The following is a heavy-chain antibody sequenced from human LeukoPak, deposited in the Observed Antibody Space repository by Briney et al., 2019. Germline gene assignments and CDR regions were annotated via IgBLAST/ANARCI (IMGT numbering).Heavy chain of an antibody. V-gene: IGHV3-48*03. D-gene: IGHD2/OR15-2a*01. CDR2: ITGSGDTI. J-gene: IGHJ4*02. CDR1: GSTFSSYE. Sequence: PGGSLRLSCSASGSTFSSYEMNWVRQAPGKGLEWISYITGSGDTIYYADSVKGRFTISRDNAKNSLFLQMNSLTADDTAVYYCARERTTIVSGTTIGAYWGQGTLVTVSS. CDR3: ARERTTIVSGTTIGAY.